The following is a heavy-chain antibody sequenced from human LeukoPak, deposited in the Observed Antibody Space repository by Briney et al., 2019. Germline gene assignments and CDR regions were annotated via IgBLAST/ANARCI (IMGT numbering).Heavy chain of an antibody. CDR2: IKQDGSEK. J-gene: IGHJ4*02. Sequence: GGSLRLSCAASGFTFSSYWMSWVRQAPGRGLEWVANIKQDGSEKYYVDSLKGRFTISRDNAKNSLYLQMNSLRAEDTAVYYCARLNRFGRAVVTAMDYWGQGTLVTVSS. D-gene: IGHD2-21*02. CDR3: ARLNRFGRAVVTAMDY. V-gene: IGHV3-7*01. CDR1: GFTFSSYW.